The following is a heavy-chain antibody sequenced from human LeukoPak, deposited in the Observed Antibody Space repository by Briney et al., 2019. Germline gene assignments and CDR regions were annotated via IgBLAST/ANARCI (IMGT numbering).Heavy chain of an antibody. J-gene: IGHJ1*01. CDR2: THHSGST. CDR3: ARHLSRNYFGAVYFQD. V-gene: IGHV4-59*08. D-gene: IGHD1-7*01. CDR1: GGFISSYY. Sequence: SETQSLTCTVSGGFISSYYWSWIRQPPGKGPEWIGYTHHSGSTNHNPSLENRLTMSADTSRNQLSLELRSVTAADTAVYYCARHLSRNYFGAVYFQDWGERSLASVSS.